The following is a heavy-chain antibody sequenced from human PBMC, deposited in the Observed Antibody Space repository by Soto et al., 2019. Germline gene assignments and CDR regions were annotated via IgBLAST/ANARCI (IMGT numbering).Heavy chain of an antibody. J-gene: IGHJ4*02. CDR2: IYHSGST. CDR1: GGSISSSNW. Sequence: SETLSLTCAVSGGSISSSNWWSWVRQPPGKGLEWIGEIYHSGSTNYNPSLKSRVTISVDKSKNQFSLKLSSVTAADTAVYYCAREAYYYDSSGPTDYFDYWGQGALVTVSS. CDR3: AREAYYYDSSGPTDYFDY. D-gene: IGHD3-22*01. V-gene: IGHV4-4*02.